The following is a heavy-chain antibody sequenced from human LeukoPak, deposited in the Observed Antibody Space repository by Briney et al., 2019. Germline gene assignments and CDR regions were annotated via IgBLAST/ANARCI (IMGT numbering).Heavy chain of an antibody. CDR1: GGSINSYY. J-gene: IGHJ3*02. Sequence: SETLSLTCTVSGGSINSYYWSWIRQPPGKGLEWIGYIYYSGSTNYNPSLKSRVTISVDTSKNHFSLKLSSMTAADTAVYYCARRLGYCSSTSCSGGAFDIWGQGTMVTVSS. CDR2: IYYSGST. V-gene: IGHV4-59*08. CDR3: ARRLGYCSSTSCSGGAFDI. D-gene: IGHD2-2*01.